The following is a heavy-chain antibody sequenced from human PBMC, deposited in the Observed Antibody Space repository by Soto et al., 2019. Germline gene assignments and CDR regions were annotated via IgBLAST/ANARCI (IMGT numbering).Heavy chain of an antibody. CDR2: ISGSGGST. CDR3: AKCWAEEHITIFGVGIQPYYFDY. CDR1: GFTFSSYA. Sequence: GGSLRLSCAASGFTFSSYAMSWVRQAPGKGLEWVSAISGSGGSTYYADSVKGRFTISRNNSKNTLYLQMNSLRAEDTAVDYGAKCWAEEHITIFGVGIQPYYFDYWGQGTLVTVSS. V-gene: IGHV3-23*01. D-gene: IGHD3-3*01. J-gene: IGHJ4*02.